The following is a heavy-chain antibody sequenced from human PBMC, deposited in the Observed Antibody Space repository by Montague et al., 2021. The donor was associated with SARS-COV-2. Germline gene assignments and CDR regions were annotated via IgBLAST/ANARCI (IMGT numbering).Heavy chain of an antibody. CDR1: GGSISSYY. V-gene: IGHV4-59*13. J-gene: IGHJ4*02. CDR3: ARDFDY. CDR2: MYYSGST. Sequence: SETLSLTCTVSGGSISSYYWSWIRQPPGTGLEWIGYMYYSGSTNYNPSLKSRVTLSVDTSENQFSLKLSSVTAADTAVYYCARDFDYWGQGTLVTVSS.